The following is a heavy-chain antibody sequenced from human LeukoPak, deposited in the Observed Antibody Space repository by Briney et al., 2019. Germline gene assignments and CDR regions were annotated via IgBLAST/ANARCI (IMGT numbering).Heavy chain of an antibody. J-gene: IGHJ5*02. CDR2: INPNSGGT. CDR1: GYTFTGYY. CDR3: AREFDCSSTSCYSP. Sequence: ASVKVSCKASGYTFTGYYMHWVRQAPGQGLEWMGWINPNSGGTNYAQKFQGRVTMTRDTSISTAYMELSRLRSDDTAVYYCAREFDCSSTSCYSPWGQGTLVTVSS. V-gene: IGHV1-2*02. D-gene: IGHD2-2*02.